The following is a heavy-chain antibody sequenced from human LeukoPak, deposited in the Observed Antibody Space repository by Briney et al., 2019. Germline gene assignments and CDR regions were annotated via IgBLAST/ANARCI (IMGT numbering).Heavy chain of an antibody. Sequence: ASVKVSCKASGYTFTSYYMHWVRQAPGQGLEWMGIINPSGGSTSYAQKFQGRVTMTRDTSMSTAYMELSSLRSEDTAVYYCARELGYYDFWSGTPHPFDYWGQGTLVTVSP. J-gene: IGHJ4*02. CDR2: INPSGGST. CDR3: ARELGYYDFWSGTPHPFDY. V-gene: IGHV1-46*01. CDR1: GYTFTSYY. D-gene: IGHD3-3*01.